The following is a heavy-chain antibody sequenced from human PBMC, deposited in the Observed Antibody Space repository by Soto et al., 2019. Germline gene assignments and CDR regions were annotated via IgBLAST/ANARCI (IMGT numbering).Heavy chain of an antibody. J-gene: IGHJ6*02. CDR3: TTGTTDYYYYGMDV. V-gene: IGHV3-30-3*01. Sequence: GGSLRLSCAASGFTFSSYAMHWVRQAPGKGLEWVAVISYDGSNKYYADSVKGRFTISRDNSKNTLYLQMNSLRAEDTAVYYCTTGTTDYYYYGMDVWGQGTTVTVSS. CDR1: GFTFSSYA. D-gene: IGHD1-7*01. CDR2: ISYDGSNK.